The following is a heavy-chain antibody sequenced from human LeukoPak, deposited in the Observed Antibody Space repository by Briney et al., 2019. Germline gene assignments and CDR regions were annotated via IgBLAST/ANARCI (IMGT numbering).Heavy chain of an antibody. J-gene: IGHJ4*02. V-gene: IGHV4-34*01. CDR1: GGSFSGYY. CDR2: INHSGST. D-gene: IGHD3-10*01. Sequence: SSETLSLTCAVYGGSFSGYYWSWIRQPPGKGLEWIGEINHSGSTNYNPSLKSRVTISVDTSKNQFSLKLSSVTAADTAVYYCARFTMVRGVMPGFDYWGQGTLVTVSS. CDR3: ARFTMVRGVMPGFDY.